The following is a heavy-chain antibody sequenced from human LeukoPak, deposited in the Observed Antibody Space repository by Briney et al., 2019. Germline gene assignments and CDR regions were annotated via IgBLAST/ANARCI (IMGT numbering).Heavy chain of an antibody. J-gene: IGHJ4*02. CDR1: GYTFTSYG. D-gene: IGHD3-9*01. CDR2: ISAYNGNT. CDR3: ARDLDLHFDWLLPLDY. V-gene: IGHV1-18*01. Sequence: ASVKVSCKASGYTFTSYGISWVRQAPGQGLEWMGWISAYNGNTNYAQKLQGRVTMTTDTSTSTAYMELRSLRSDDTAVYYCARDLDLHFDWLLPLDYWGQGTLVTVSS.